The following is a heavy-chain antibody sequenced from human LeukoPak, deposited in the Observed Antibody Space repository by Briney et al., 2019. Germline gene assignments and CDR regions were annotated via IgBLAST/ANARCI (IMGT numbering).Heavy chain of an antibody. CDR3: ARGWIQLWLLIWFDP. D-gene: IGHD5-18*01. CDR1: GFTFSSYA. V-gene: IGHV3-30-3*01. Sequence: GGSLRLSCAASGFTFSSYAMHWVRQAPGKGLEWVAVISYDGSNKYYADSVKGRFTISRDNSKNTLYLQMNSLRAEDTAVYYCARGWIQLWLLIWFDPWGQGTLVTVSS. CDR2: ISYDGSNK. J-gene: IGHJ5*02.